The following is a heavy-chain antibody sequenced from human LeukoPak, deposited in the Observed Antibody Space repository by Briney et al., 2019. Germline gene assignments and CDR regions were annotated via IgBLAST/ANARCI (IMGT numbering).Heavy chain of an antibody. CDR3: ARVRDDDLDY. CDR2: INHSGST. V-gene: IGHV4-34*01. CDR1: GGSFSGYY. J-gene: IGHJ4*02. Sequence: PSETLSLTCAVYGGSFSGYYWSWIRQPPGKGLEWTGEINHSGSTNYNPSLKSRVTISVDTSKNQFSLKLSSVTAADTAVYYCARVRDDDLDYWGQGTLVTVSS. D-gene: IGHD3-3*01.